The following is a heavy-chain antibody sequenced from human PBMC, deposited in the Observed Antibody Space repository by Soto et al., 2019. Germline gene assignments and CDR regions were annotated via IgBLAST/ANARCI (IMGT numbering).Heavy chain of an antibody. J-gene: IGHJ4*02. CDR1: GFTFSSYG. CDR2: ISYDGSNK. CDR3: AKESLVVITALDY. Sequence: QVQLVESGGGVVQPGRSLRLSCAASGFTFSSYGMHWVRQAPGKGLEWVAVISYDGSNKYYADSVKGRFTISRDNSKNTLYLQTNSLRAEDTAVYYCAKESLVVITALDYWGQGTLVTVSS. V-gene: IGHV3-30*18. D-gene: IGHD3-22*01.